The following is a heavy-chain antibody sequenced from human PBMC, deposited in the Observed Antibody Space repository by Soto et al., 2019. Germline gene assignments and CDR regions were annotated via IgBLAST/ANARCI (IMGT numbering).Heavy chain of an antibody. CDR1: GGSISSGGYY. CDR2: IYYSGST. Sequence: QVQLQESGPGLVKPSQTLSLTCTVSGGSISSGGYYWSWIRQQPGKGLEWIGYIYYSGSTYYNPSLKRGVNFSVDTSKNKFSLKLSYVTAADTAVYYCARDRGCGGGSCYSSWFDPWGQGTLVTVSS. D-gene: IGHD2-15*01. V-gene: IGHV4-31*03. CDR3: ARDRGCGGGSCYSSWFDP. J-gene: IGHJ5*02.